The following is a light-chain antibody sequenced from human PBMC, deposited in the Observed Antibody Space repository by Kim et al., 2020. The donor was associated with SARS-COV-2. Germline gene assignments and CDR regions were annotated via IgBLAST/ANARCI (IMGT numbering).Light chain of an antibody. CDR3: QHYSRFPYT. J-gene: IGKJ2*01. CDR2: LAS. V-gene: IGKV1-5*03. CDR1: QTISTW. Sequence: DIQMTQSPSTLSASVGDRVTITCRASQTISTWLAWYQQKPGKAPNLLIYLASTLESGVPSRFIGSGSGTESTLTIDSLQPDYFATYYCQHYSRFPYTFGQGTKLEI.